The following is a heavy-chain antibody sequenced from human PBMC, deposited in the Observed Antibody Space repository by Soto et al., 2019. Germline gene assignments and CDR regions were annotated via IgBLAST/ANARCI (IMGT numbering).Heavy chain of an antibody. J-gene: IGHJ6*04. CDR2: IYYSGST. V-gene: IGHV4-59*01. D-gene: IGHD3-3*01. CDR3: ARADYDFWSGYATPTLDV. Sequence: PSETLSLTCTVSGGSISSYYWSWVRQPPGKGLEWIGYIYYSGSTNYNPSLKSRVTISVDTSKNQFSLKLSSVTAADTAVYYCARADYDFWSGYATPTLDVWGKGTTVTVSS. CDR1: GGSISSYY.